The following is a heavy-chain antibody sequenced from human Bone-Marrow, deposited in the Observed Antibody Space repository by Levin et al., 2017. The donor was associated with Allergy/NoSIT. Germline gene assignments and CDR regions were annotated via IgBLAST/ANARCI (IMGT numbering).Heavy chain of an antibody. J-gene: IGHJ4*02. CDR1: GFTFSKYA. CDR2: ISYDGTNK. CDR3: ARAQADIFATYPLDY. D-gene: IGHD3-9*01. V-gene: IGHV3-30*04. Sequence: GGSLRLSCAASGFTFSKYAVHWVRQAPGKGLEWVAVISYDGTNKYYADSVKGRFTISRDNSKNTLYLQIITLSPEDTAVYYCARAQADIFATYPLDYWGQGMLVTVSS.